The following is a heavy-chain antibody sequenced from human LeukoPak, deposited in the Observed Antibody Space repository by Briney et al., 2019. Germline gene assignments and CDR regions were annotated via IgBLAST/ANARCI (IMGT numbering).Heavy chain of an antibody. CDR2: ISSSGSTI. J-gene: IGHJ6*02. V-gene: IGHV3-11*01. D-gene: IGHD1-1*01. CDR1: GFTFSDYY. Sequence: GGSLRLSCAASGFTFSDYYMSWIRQAPGKGLEWVSYISSSGSTIYYADSVKGRFTISRDNAKNSLYLQMNSLRAEDTAVYYCAREAIELNCYYFYGMDVWGQGTTVTVSS. CDR3: AREAIELNCYYFYGMDV.